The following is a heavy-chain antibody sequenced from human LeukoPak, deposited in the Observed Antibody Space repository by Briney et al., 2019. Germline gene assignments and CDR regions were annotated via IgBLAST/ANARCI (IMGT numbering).Heavy chain of an antibody. CDR1: GFTFSSYA. Sequence: PGGSLRLFCAASGFTFSSYAMPWVRQAPGKGLEWVAVISYDGSNKYYADSVKGRFTISRDNSKNTLYLQMNSLRAEDTAVYYCARAPDYYDSSGYTYFQHWGQGTLVTVSS. CDR2: ISYDGSNK. CDR3: ARAPDYYDSSGYTYFQH. D-gene: IGHD3-22*01. J-gene: IGHJ1*01. V-gene: IGHV3-30-3*01.